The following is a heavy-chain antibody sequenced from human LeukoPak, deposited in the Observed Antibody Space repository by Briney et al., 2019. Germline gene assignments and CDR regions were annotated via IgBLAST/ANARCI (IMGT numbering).Heavy chain of an antibody. CDR1: GYTFTGYY. CDR3: AGTTVTTSPDFDY. D-gene: IGHD4-11*01. Sequence: ASVKVSCKAPGYTFTGYYMHWVRQAPGQGLEWMGWINPNSGGTNYAQKFQGRVTMTRDTSISTAYMELSRLRSDDTAVYYCAGTTVTTSPDFDYWGQGTLVTVSS. J-gene: IGHJ4*02. V-gene: IGHV1-2*02. CDR2: INPNSGGT.